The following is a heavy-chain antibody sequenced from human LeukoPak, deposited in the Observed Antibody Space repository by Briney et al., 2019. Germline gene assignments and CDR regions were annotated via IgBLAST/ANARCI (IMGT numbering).Heavy chain of an antibody. CDR1: GGSISSGSYY. CDR3: ARAGLLRYMDV. J-gene: IGHJ6*03. V-gene: IGHV4-61*02. Sequence: PSQTLSLICTVSGGSISSGSYYWSWIRQPAGKGLEWIGRIYTSGSTNYNPSLKSRVTISVDTSKNQFSLKLSSVTAADTAVYYCARAGLLRYMDVWGKGTTLTVSS. CDR2: IYTSGST.